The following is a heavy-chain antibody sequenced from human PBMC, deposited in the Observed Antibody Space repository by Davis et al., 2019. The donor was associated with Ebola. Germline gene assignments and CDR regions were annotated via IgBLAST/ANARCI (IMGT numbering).Heavy chain of an antibody. CDR3: ARAWGYSSSSFDY. V-gene: IGHV1-3*01. J-gene: IGHJ4*02. Sequence: ASVKVSCKASGFILTNYAIHWVRQAPGQRLEWMGWINAGNGNTKYSQKFQGRVTITRDTSASTAYMELSSLRSEDTAVYYCARAWGYSSSSFDYWGQGTLVTVSS. CDR1: GFILTNYA. CDR2: INAGNGNT. D-gene: IGHD6-6*01.